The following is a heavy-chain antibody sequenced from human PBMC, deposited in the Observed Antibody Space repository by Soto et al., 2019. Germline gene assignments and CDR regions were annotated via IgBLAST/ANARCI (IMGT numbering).Heavy chain of an antibody. CDR3: ARDADRRDGYNGNYFDY. V-gene: IGHV1-69*13. CDR1: GGTFSSYA. Sequence: SVKVSCKASGGTFSSYAISWVRQAPGQGLEWMGGIIPIFGTANYAQKFQGRVTITADESTSAAYMELSSLRSEDTAVYYCARDADRRDGYNGNYFDYWGQGTLVTVSS. CDR2: IIPIFGTA. J-gene: IGHJ4*02. D-gene: IGHD5-12*01.